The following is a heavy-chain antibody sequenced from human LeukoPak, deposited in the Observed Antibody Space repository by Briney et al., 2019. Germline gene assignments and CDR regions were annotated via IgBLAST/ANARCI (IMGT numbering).Heavy chain of an antibody. D-gene: IGHD3-22*01. CDR1: GFTFSSYW. CDR2: IKQDGSEI. V-gene: IGHV3-7*01. Sequence: PGGSLRLSCAASGFTFSSYWMSWVRQAPGKGLEWVANIKQDGSEIYYVDSVKGRFTISRDNAKNSLYLQMNSLRAEDTAVYYCASLDYDSPPDYWGQGTLVTVSS. J-gene: IGHJ4*02. CDR3: ASLDYDSPPDY.